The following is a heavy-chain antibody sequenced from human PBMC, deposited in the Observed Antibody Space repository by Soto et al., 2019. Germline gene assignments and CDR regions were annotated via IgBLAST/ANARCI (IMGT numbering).Heavy chain of an antibody. V-gene: IGHV4-34*01. CDR2: INHSGST. Sequence: PSETLSLTCAVYGGSLSGYYWSWIRQPPGKGLEWIGEINHSGSTNYNPSLKSRVTISVDTSKNQFSLKLSSVTAADTAVYYCAGSIVVVPAARGIYGMDVWGQGTTVTVSS. CDR1: GGSLSGYY. J-gene: IGHJ6*02. CDR3: AGSIVVVPAARGIYGMDV. D-gene: IGHD2-2*01.